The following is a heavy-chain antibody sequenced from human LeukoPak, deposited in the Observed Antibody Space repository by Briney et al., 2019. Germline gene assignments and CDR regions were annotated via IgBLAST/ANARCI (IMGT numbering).Heavy chain of an antibody. CDR3: AREDSGSYYNFYYFYMDV. J-gene: IGHJ6*03. V-gene: IGHV4-59*12. D-gene: IGHD3-10*01. Sequence: SETLSLTCTVSGSSINVYYWSWIRQSPGKGLDWIAYISYSGSTNYNPSLKSRVTLSVDTSKTQFYLSLSSVTAADTAVYYCAREDSGSYYNFYYFYMDVWGKGTTVTISS. CDR2: ISYSGST. CDR1: GSSINVYY.